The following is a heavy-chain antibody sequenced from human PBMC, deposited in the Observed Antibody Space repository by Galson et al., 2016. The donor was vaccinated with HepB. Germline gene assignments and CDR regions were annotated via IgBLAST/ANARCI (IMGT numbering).Heavy chain of an antibody. CDR3: ARDLPLLERWAFDI. Sequence: SLRLSCAASGFTVSSNYMSWVRQAPGKGLEWVSVIYRGDSTYYADSVRGRFTISRDNSKNTLYLQMNSLRVEDTALYYCARDLPLLERWAFDIWGQGTMVTVSS. D-gene: IGHD5-24*01. J-gene: IGHJ3*02. CDR2: IYRGDST. CDR1: GFTVSSNY. V-gene: IGHV3-66*01.